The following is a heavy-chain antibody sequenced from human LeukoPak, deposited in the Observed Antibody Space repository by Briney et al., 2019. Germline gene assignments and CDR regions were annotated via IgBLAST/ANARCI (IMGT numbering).Heavy chain of an antibody. CDR3: ASEGITIFGVVIQAKFDY. D-gene: IGHD3-3*01. CDR1: GGTFSSYT. CDR2: IIPILGIA. Sequence: ASVKVSCKASGGTFSSYTISWVRQAPGQGLEWMGRIIPILGIANYAQKFQGRVTITADKSTSTAYMELSSLRSEDTAVCYCASEGITIFGVVIQAKFDYWGQGTLVTVSS. V-gene: IGHV1-69*02. J-gene: IGHJ4*02.